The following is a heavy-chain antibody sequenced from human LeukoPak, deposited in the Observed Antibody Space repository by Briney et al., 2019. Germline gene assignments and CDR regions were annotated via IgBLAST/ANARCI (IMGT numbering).Heavy chain of an antibody. V-gene: IGHV3-7*01. J-gene: IGHJ4*02. D-gene: IGHD5-18*01. Sequence: GGSLRLSCAASGFTFSSYWMSWVRQAPGKGLEWVANIKEDGNETYYADSVKGRFTISRDNAKNSLYLQMNSLRAEDTAVYYCARLADTAIGYWGQGTLVTVSS. CDR3: ARLADTAIGY. CDR2: IKEDGNET. CDR1: GFTFSSYW.